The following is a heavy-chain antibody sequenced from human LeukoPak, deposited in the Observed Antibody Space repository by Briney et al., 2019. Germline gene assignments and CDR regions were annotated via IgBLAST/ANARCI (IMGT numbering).Heavy chain of an antibody. CDR2: IDPSDSHT. D-gene: IGHD3-22*01. CDR3: ARQYHYDSSGYPYAFEI. CDR1: GYRFASYW. V-gene: IGHV5-10-1*01. J-gene: IGHJ3*02. Sequence: GESPKISCKGSGYRFASYWISWVRQMPGKGLEWMGRIDPSDSHTNYSPSFQGHVTISGDKSISTAYLQWSSLKASDTAMYYCARQYHYDSSGYPYAFEIWGQGTMVTVSS.